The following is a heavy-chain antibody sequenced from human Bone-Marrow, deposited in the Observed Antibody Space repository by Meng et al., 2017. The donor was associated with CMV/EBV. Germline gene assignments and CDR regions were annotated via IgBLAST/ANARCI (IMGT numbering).Heavy chain of an antibody. Sequence: GESLKISCAASGFTFSSYCMTWVRQAPGTGLELVANIMQDGIEKYYVDSVKGRFTISRDNARKLLFLQMNSLRAEDTAVYYCAKDLNYDSSRYSDAFDIWGLGTMVTGSS. V-gene: IGHV3-7*04. CDR3: AKDLNYDSSRYSDAFDI. CDR2: IMQDGIEK. J-gene: IGHJ3*02. CDR1: GFTFSSYC. D-gene: IGHD3-22*01.